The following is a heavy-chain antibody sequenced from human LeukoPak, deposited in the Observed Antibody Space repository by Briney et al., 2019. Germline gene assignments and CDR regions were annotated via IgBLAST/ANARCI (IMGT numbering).Heavy chain of an antibody. CDR2: ISYDGSNK. V-gene: IGHV3-30*04. J-gene: IGHJ4*02. Sequence: RGSLRLSCAASGFTFSSYAMHWVRQAPGKGLEWVAVISYDGSNKYYADSVKGRFTISRDNSKNTLYLQMNSLRAEDTAVYYCARDLGDYAYFDYWGQGTLVTVSS. D-gene: IGHD4-17*01. CDR3: ARDLGDYAYFDY. CDR1: GFTFSSYA.